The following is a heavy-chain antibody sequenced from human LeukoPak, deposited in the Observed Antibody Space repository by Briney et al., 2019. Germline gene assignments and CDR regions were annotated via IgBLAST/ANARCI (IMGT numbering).Heavy chain of an antibody. CDR1: GYSFTSYW. CDR2: IYPDDSDT. CDR3: ARHASGSDWFDP. Sequence: GESLKISCKGSGYSFTSYWIGWVRQMPGKGLEGMGIIYPDDSDTTYSPSFQGQVTISADKSISIVYLQWTSLKASDTATYYCARHASGSDWFDPWGQGTLVTVSS. D-gene: IGHD1-26*01. J-gene: IGHJ5*02. V-gene: IGHV5-51*01.